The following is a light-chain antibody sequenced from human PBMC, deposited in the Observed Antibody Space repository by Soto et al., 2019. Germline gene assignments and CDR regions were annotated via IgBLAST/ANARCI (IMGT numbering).Light chain of an antibody. CDR2: EVR. V-gene: IGLV2-14*01. J-gene: IGLJ1*01. CDR3: NSYTTSSTYV. Sequence: QSVLTQPASVSGSPGQSITISCTGTSSDVGSYSRVSWYQQPPGTAPKLIIYEVRNRPSGVSNRFSGSKSGNTAYLTISGLQAEDEADYFCNSYTTSSTYVFGTGTKVTVL. CDR1: SSDVGSYSR.